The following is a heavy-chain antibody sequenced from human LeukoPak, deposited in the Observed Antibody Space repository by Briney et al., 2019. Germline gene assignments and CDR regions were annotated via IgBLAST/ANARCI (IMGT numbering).Heavy chain of an antibody. CDR2: IRYDESKT. D-gene: IGHD6-13*01. Sequence: GGSLRLSCAASGFTFSSYGMHWVRQAPAKGLEWVAFIRYDESKTFYGDSVKGRFTVSRDNSKNTLYLQMGSLRAEDMAVYYCARGPYSSSWPFDYWGQGTLVTVSS. CDR1: GFTFSSYG. J-gene: IGHJ4*02. V-gene: IGHV3-30*02. CDR3: ARGPYSSSWPFDY.